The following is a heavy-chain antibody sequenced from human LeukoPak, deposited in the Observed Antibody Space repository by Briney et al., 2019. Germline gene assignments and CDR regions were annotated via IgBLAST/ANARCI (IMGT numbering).Heavy chain of an antibody. CDR1: GGSMSSYY. Sequence: PSETLSLTCTVSGGSMSSYYWSWIRQPPGKGLEWIGYIFYSGSTYYNPSLKSRVTISVDRSKNQFSLKLSSVTAADTAVYYCARGRFGENTDAFDIWGQGTMVTVSS. J-gene: IGHJ3*02. V-gene: IGHV4-59*12. CDR3: ARGRFGENTDAFDI. CDR2: IFYSGST. D-gene: IGHD3-10*01.